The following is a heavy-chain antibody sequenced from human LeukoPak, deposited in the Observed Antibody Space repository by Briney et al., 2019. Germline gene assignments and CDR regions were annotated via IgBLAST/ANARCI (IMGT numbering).Heavy chain of an antibody. CDR1: GYTFTSYG. CDR2: ISAYKGNT. D-gene: IGHD3-10*01. Sequence: ASVKVSCNASGYTFTSYGISWVRQAPGQGLEWMGWISAYKGNTNYAQKLQGRVTMTTDTSTSTAYMELRSLRSDDTAVYYCARAGVRSMVRGVIIENWFDPWGQGTLVTVSS. CDR3: ARAGVRSMVRGVIIENWFDP. V-gene: IGHV1-18*01. J-gene: IGHJ5*02.